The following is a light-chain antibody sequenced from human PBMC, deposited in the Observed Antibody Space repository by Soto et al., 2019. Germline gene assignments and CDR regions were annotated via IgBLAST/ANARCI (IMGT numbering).Light chain of an antibody. CDR2: DAS. Sequence: ILMTQSPATLSVSPGDRATLSCRASQSIRRNLAWYQQRPGQAPRLLIYDASNRATGIPARFSGSGSGTDFTLTISSLEHEDFAVHYCQQRSNWPLLTFGGGTKVDIK. V-gene: IGKV3-11*01. CDR3: QQRSNWPLLT. CDR1: QSIRRN. J-gene: IGKJ4*01.